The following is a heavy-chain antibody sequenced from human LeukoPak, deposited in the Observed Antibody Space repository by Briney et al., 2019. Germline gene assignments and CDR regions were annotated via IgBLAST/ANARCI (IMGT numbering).Heavy chain of an antibody. CDR3: ASAYYDILTGYFDY. D-gene: IGHD3-9*01. J-gene: IGHJ4*02. Sequence: PAETLSLTCAVSGYAISSGYYGGWIRQPPGKGLEWVGSSYHSGSTYYNPSLKSRVTISVDTPKSQFSLRLSSVTAADTAVYYCASAYYDILTGYFDYWGQGTLVTVSS. V-gene: IGHV4-38-2*01. CDR1: GYAISSGYY. CDR2: SYHSGST.